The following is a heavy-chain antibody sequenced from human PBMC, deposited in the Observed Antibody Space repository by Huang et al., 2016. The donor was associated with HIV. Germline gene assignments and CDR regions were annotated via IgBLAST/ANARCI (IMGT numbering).Heavy chain of an antibody. D-gene: IGHD6-13*01. CDR1: GFPFSAYG. CDR2: IRYDGNNG. J-gene: IGHJ3*01. Sequence: QVRLVESGGGVVQPGASLTLSCSASGFPFSAYGLDCVRWAPGKGLEWGSFIRYDGNNGYLRGSVKGRFTISRDNSNNTLYLRMNSLRPEDTAVYYCVKERGSSRARSSFDFWGQGTSVIVSS. V-gene: IGHV3-30*02. CDR3: VKERGSSRARSSFDF.